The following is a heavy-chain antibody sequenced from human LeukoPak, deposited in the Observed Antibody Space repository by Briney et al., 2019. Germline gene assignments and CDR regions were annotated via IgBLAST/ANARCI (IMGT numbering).Heavy chain of an antibody. CDR3: AREVDIRLGELSSFDY. V-gene: IGHV3-48*02. Sequence: GGSLRLSCAVSGFTFSSYSMNWVRQAPGKGLEWVSYISTSSSTIYYADSVKGRFTISRDNAKNSLYLQMNSLRDEGTAMYYCAREVDIRLGELSSFDYWGQGTLVTVSS. D-gene: IGHD3-16*02. CDR1: GFTFSSYS. J-gene: IGHJ4*02. CDR2: ISTSSSTI.